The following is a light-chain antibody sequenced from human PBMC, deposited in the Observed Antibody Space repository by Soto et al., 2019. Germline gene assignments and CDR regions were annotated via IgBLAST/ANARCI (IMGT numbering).Light chain of an antibody. CDR1: ISDVGGYNF. CDR2: DVR. V-gene: IGLV2-14*03. Sequence: QSALTQPASVSGSPGQSITISCTGTISDVGGYNFVSWYQQHPGKAPKFIIYDVRNRPSGVSNRFSGSRSGNTASLTISGLKAEDEADYNCSSYTSSSTVIFGGGTKLTVL. CDR3: SSYTSSSTVI. J-gene: IGLJ2*01.